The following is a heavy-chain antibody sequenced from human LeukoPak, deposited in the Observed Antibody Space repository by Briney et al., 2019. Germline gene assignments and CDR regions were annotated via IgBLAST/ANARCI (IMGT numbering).Heavy chain of an antibody. CDR2: VNPSGDNT. D-gene: IGHD1-26*01. CDR3: ARVRGGGSYSDY. J-gene: IGHJ4*02. V-gene: IGHV1-46*01. CDR1: GYTFTIYY. Sequence: ASVKVSSKASGYTFTIYYLGWVRQAPGQGLEWMGIVNPSGDNTGYAQKFQGRVTMTRDPSTSTLYMELSSLGYEDTAVYHCARVRGGGSYSDYWGQGTPVTVSS.